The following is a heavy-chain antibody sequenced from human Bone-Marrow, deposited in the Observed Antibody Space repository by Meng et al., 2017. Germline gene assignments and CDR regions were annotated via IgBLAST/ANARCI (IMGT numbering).Heavy chain of an antibody. D-gene: IGHD2-21*01. CDR3: AKYSSGWYVH. CDR1: GFTFSSYG. J-gene: IGHJ5*02. V-gene: IGHV3-33*06. Sequence: GESLKISCAASGFTFSSYGMHWVRQAPGKGLEWVAVIWYDGSNKYYADSVKGRFTISRDNSKNTLYLQMNSLRAEDTAVYYCAKYSSGWYVHWGQGTLVTVSS. CDR2: IWYDGSNK.